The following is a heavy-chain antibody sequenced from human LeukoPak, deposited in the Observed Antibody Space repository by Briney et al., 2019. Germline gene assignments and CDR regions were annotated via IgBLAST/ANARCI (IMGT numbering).Heavy chain of an antibody. D-gene: IGHD4-17*01. CDR3: ARVGGYGDYSFSY. CDR2: IYSGGST. J-gene: IGHJ4*02. Sequence: GGSLRLSCAASGFTFSSYAMSWVRQAPGKGLEWVSVIYSGGSTYYADSVKGRFTLSRHNSKNTLYLQMNSLRAEDTAVYYCARVGGYGDYSFSYWGQGTLVTVSS. V-gene: IGHV3-53*04. CDR1: GFTFSSYA.